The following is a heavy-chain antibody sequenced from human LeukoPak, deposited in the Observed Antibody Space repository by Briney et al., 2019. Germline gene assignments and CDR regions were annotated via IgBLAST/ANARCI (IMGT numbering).Heavy chain of an antibody. CDR3: ARVPSGNSHGYPDY. J-gene: IGHJ4*02. CDR1: GGSISTYY. V-gene: IGHV4-59*01. CDR2: IYYSGST. Sequence: SETLSLTCSVSGGSISTYYWSWIRQPPGKGLEWIGYIYYSGSTNYNPSLNSRVTISLDTSKNQFSLRLSSVTAADTAVYYCARVPSGNSHGYPDYWGQGTLVTVSS. D-gene: IGHD5-18*01.